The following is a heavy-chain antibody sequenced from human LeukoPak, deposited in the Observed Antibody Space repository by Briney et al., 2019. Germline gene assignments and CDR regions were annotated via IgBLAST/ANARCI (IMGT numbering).Heavy chain of an antibody. CDR1: GGSITSYC. CDR3: ATSYDAKTAPYDF. V-gene: IGHV4-4*09. CDR2: IYTSGST. J-gene: IGHJ4*02. Sequence: PSETLSLTCTVSGGSITSYCWSWVRQPPGKGLEWIGYIYTSGSTDYNPSLRSRVTMSVDTSKNQLSLELRFLTAADTAVYYCATSYDAKTAPYDFWGQGTLVTVSS. D-gene: IGHD3-3*01.